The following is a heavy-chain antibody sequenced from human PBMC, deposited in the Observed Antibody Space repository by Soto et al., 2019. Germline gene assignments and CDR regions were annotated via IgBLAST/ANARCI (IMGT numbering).Heavy chain of an antibody. Sequence: PSETLSLTCTVSGGSISSYYWSWIRQPPGKGLEWIGYIYYSGSTNYNPSLKSRVPISVDTSKNQFSLKLSSVTAAGAAVYCCPRNYSSSARCYQYFESSGQRVLVTVST. CDR3: PRNYSSSARCYQYFES. CDR1: GGSISSYY. D-gene: IGHD2-2*01. V-gene: IGHV4-59*01. CDR2: IYYSGST. J-gene: IGHJ4*02.